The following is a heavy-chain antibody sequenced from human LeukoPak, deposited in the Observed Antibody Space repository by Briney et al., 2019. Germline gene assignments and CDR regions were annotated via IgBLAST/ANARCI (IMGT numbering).Heavy chain of an antibody. Sequence: PGGSLRLSCAASGFTFSDYYMSWIRQAPGKGLEWVSYISSSGSTIYYADSVKGRFTISRDNAKNSLYLQMNSLRAEDTALYYCAKDTHYYGSGSYYKGFDYWGQGTLVTVSS. D-gene: IGHD3-10*01. CDR2: ISSSGSTI. CDR3: AKDTHYYGSGSYYKGFDY. J-gene: IGHJ4*02. CDR1: GFTFSDYY. V-gene: IGHV3-11*01.